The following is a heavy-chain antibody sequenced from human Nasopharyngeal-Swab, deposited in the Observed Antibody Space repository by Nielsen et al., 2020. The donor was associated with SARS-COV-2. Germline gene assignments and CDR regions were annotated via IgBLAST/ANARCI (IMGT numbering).Heavy chain of an antibody. D-gene: IGHD4-23*01. CDR3: ASAYGGSYWDFEL. Sequence: GGSLRLSCAASGFTFSSYAMHWVRQAPGKGLEWVAVISYDGSNKYYADSVKGRFTISRDNSKNTLYLQMNSLRAEDTAVYYCASAYGGSYWDFELWGRGTLGTVSS. CDR2: ISYDGSNK. CDR1: GFTFSSYA. J-gene: IGHJ2*01. V-gene: IGHV3-30-3*01.